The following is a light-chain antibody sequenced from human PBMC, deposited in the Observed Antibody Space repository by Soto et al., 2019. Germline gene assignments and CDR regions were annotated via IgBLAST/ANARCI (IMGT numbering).Light chain of an antibody. Sequence: EIVMTQSPATLSVSPGERATLSCRASQSVSFNLAWFQQKPGQAPRLLIFGASSRATGIPDRFSGSGSGTDFTLTISRLEPEDFAVFYCQQYGTLPLTFGGGTKVDIK. J-gene: IGKJ4*01. CDR2: GAS. CDR3: QQYGTLPLT. CDR1: QSVSFN. V-gene: IGKV3-20*01.